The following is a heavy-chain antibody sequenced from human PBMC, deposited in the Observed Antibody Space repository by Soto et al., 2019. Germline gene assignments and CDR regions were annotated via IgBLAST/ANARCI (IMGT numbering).Heavy chain of an antibody. Sequence: PGGSLRLSCSASGFTFSSYGMHWVRQAPGKGLEYVSAISDNGDRTYYTDSVKGRFSISRDNSKNTLYLQMSSLRPEDTAVYYCVKGPAFYDSSRFAYPGKRTAVTVSS. CDR3: VKGPAFYDSSRFAY. V-gene: IGHV3-64D*06. D-gene: IGHD3-22*01. CDR1: GFTFSSYG. J-gene: IGHJ4*02. CDR2: ISDNGDRT.